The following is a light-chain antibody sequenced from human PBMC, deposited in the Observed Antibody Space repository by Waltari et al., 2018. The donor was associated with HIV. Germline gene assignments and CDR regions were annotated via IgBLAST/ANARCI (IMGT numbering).Light chain of an antibody. Sequence: SYVLTQPPSVSVAPGKTARITCGGNNIGSKSVHWYQQKPGQAPVLVIYYDSDRPSASPERFSGSNSGDAATLTISRVEAGDEADYYCQVWDSSSDRGVFGGGTKLTVL. CDR2: YDS. J-gene: IGLJ3*02. CDR3: QVWDSSSDRGV. CDR1: NIGSKS. V-gene: IGLV3-21*04.